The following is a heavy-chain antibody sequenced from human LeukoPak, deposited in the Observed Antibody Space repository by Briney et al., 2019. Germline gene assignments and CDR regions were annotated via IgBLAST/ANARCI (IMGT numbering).Heavy chain of an antibody. Sequence: GGSLRLSCAASGFTVSSNYMSWVRQAPGKGLEWVSVIYSGGSTYYADSVKGRFTISRHNSKNTLYLQMNSLRAEDTAVYYCARFRGGSTVTTGAFAYWGQGTLVTVSS. CDR3: ARFRGGSTVTTGAFAY. J-gene: IGHJ4*02. CDR2: IYSGGST. V-gene: IGHV3-53*04. D-gene: IGHD4-17*01. CDR1: GFTVSSNY.